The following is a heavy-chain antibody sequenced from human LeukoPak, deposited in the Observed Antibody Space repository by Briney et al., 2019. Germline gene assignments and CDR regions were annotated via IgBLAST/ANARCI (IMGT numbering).Heavy chain of an antibody. D-gene: IGHD3-22*01. J-gene: IGHJ3*02. CDR3: AEGYYDPGAFDI. V-gene: IGHV1-69*01. CDR1: GGTFSSYA. Sequence: SVKVSRKASGGTFSSYAISWVRQAPGQGLEWMGGIIPIFGTANYAQKFQGRVTITADESTSTAYMELSSLRSEDTAVYYCAEGYYDPGAFDIWGQGTMVTVSS. CDR2: IIPIFGTA.